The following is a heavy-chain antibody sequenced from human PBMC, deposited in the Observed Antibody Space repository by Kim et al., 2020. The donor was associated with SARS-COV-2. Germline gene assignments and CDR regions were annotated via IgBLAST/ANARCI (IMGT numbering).Heavy chain of an antibody. CDR2: IRSKAYGGTT. V-gene: IGHV3-49*03. CDR3: TRGERQQLVKTPPGANMDV. Sequence: GGSLRLSCTASGFTFGDYAMSWFRQAPGKGLEWVGFIRSKAYGGTTEYAASVKGRFTISRDDSKSIAYLQMNSLKTEDTAVYYCTRGERQQLVKTPPGANMDVWGQGTTVTVSS. CDR1: GFTFGDYA. J-gene: IGHJ6*02. D-gene: IGHD6-13*01.